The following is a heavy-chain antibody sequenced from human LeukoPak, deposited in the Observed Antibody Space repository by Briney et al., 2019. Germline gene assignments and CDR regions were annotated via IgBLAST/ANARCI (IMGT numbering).Heavy chain of an antibody. CDR3: ARDLRSSSWYFDY. CDR2: ISSSSTYI. Sequence: GGSLRLSCAASGFTFSSYTMNWVRQAPGKGLEWVSSISSSSTYIYYADSVKGRFTISRDNAKISLYLQMNSLRAEDTAVYYCARDLRSSSWYFDYWGQGTLVTVSS. D-gene: IGHD6-13*01. CDR1: GFTFSSYT. V-gene: IGHV3-21*01. J-gene: IGHJ4*02.